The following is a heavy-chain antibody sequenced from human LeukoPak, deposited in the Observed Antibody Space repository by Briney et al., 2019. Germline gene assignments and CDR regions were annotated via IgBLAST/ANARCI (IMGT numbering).Heavy chain of an antibody. Sequence: GGSLRLSCAASGFTFSSYGMHWVRQAPGKGLEWVALIWYDGSNKYYADSVKGRLVISRDNSKNSLYLEINSLRAEDTAIYYCATYDYVWGRYRLAQSDYWGQGTLVTVSS. CDR1: GFTFSSYG. CDR2: IWYDGSNK. J-gene: IGHJ4*02. CDR3: ATYDYVWGRYRLAQSDY. D-gene: IGHD3-16*02. V-gene: IGHV3-33*03.